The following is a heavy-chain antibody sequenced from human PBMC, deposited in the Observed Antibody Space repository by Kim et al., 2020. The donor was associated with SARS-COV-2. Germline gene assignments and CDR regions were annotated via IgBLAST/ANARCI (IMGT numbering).Heavy chain of an antibody. CDR2: INPSGCST. D-gene: IGHD2-15*01. V-gene: IGHV1-46*01. CDR1: GYTFTSYY. CDR3: ARDLVCSGGSCYDVNWFDP. J-gene: IGHJ5*02. Sequence: ASVKVSCKASGYTFTSYYMHWVRQAPGQGLEWMGIINPSGCSTSYAQKFQGRVTMTRDTSTSTVYMELSSLRSEDTAVYYCARDLVCSGGSCYDVNWFDPWGQGTLVTVSS.